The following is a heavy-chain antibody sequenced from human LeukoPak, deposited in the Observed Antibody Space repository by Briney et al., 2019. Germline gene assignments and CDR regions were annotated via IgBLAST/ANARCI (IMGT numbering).Heavy chain of an antibody. Sequence: GGSLRLSCAASGFTFSSYWMSWVRQAPGKGLEWVAVISYDGSNKYYADSVKGRFTISRDNSKNTLYLQMNSLRAEDTAVYYCARAASGSGHFDYWGQGTLVTVSS. CDR3: ARAASGSGHFDY. V-gene: IGHV3-30-3*01. CDR1: GFTFSSYW. CDR2: ISYDGSNK. J-gene: IGHJ4*02. D-gene: IGHD1-26*01.